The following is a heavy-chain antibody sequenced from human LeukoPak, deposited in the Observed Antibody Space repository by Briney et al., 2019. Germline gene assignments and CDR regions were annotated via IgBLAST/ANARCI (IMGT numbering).Heavy chain of an antibody. D-gene: IGHD3-22*01. CDR2: ISAYNGNT. J-gene: IGHJ3*02. Sequence: ASVKVSCKASGYTFTSYGISWVRQAPGQGLEWMGRISAYNGNTNYAQKLQDRVTMTTDTSTSTAYMELRSLRSDDTAVHYCARDPISYYYDSSGAFDIWGQGTMVTVSS. V-gene: IGHV1-18*04. CDR1: GYTFTSYG. CDR3: ARDPISYYYDSSGAFDI.